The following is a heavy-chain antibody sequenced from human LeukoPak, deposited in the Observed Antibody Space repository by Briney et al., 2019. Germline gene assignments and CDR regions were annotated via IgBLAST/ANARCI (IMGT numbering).Heavy chain of an antibody. CDR2: INPSGEST. Sequence: GASVKVSCKASGFTFSGYYIYWVRQAPGQGLEWMGIINPSGESTGYAQNFQGRVTMTRDTSTSTVYMELSSLRSEDTAVYYCARVDCSGEGCYSLFDYWGQGSLVTVSS. V-gene: IGHV1-46*01. CDR1: GFTFSGYY. CDR3: ARVDCSGEGCYSLFDY. J-gene: IGHJ4*02. D-gene: IGHD2-15*01.